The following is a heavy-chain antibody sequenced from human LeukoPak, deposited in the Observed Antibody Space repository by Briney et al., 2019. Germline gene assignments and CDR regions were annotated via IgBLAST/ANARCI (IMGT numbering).Heavy chain of an antibody. CDR1: GFTFSSYA. V-gene: IGHV3-23*01. Sequence: PGGSLRLSCAASGFTFSSYAMSWVRQAPGKGLEWVSVLSGLGGSTYYADSVKGRFAISRDNSKNTLWLQMNSLRADDTAIYYCARDVEARISAAGTFDYWGQGSLVTVSS. D-gene: IGHD6-13*01. CDR3: ARDVEARISAAGTFDY. J-gene: IGHJ4*02. CDR2: LSGLGGST.